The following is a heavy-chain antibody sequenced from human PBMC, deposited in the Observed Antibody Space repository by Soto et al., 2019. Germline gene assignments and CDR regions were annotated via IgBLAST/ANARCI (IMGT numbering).Heavy chain of an antibody. CDR2: IYYSGST. Sequence: LSLTCTVSGGSISSGDYYWSWIRQPPGKGLEWIGYIYYSGSTYYNPSLKSRVTISVDTSKNQFSLKLSSVTAADTAVYYCARVPGITGTLESYYFDYWGQGTLVTVS. J-gene: IGHJ4*02. CDR3: ARVPGITGTLESYYFDY. V-gene: IGHV4-30-4*01. CDR1: GGSISSGDYY. D-gene: IGHD1-7*01.